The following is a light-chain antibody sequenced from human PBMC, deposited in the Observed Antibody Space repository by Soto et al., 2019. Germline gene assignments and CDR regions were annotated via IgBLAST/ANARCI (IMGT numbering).Light chain of an antibody. Sequence: QSVLTQPPSASGTPGQRVTISCSGSSSNIGSNYVYWYQQLPGTAPKLLIYRNNQRPSWVPDRFSCSKSGTSASLAISGLRSEDEADYDCAGWDDSLSGPDVFGTGTKVTVL. J-gene: IGLJ1*01. CDR3: AGWDDSLSGPDV. V-gene: IGLV1-47*01. CDR1: SSNIGSNY. CDR2: RNN.